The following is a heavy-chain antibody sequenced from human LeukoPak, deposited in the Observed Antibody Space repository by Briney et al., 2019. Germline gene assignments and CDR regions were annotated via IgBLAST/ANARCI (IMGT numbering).Heavy chain of an antibody. CDR1: GGSFSGYY. Sequence: SETLSLTCAVYGGSFSGYYWSWIRQPPGKGLEGIGEINHSGSTNYNPSLKSRVTISVDTSKNQFSLKLSSVTAADTAVYYCASLYGSGSSLGYYYMDVWGKGTTVTVSS. CDR3: ASLYGSGSSLGYYYMDV. V-gene: IGHV4-34*01. CDR2: INHSGST. D-gene: IGHD3-10*01. J-gene: IGHJ6*03.